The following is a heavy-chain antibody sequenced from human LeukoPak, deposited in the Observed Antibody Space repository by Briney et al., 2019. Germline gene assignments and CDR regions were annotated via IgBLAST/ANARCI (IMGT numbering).Heavy chain of an antibody. D-gene: IGHD3-10*01. CDR3: ARGRLWFGELLSEDFDY. CDR1: GYTFTSYD. V-gene: IGHV1-8*01. Sequence: ASVKVSCKASGYTFTSYDINWVRQATGQGLEWMGWMNPNSGNTGYAQKFQGRVTMTRNTSISTAYMELSSLRSEDTAVYYGARGRLWFGELLSEDFDYWGQGTLVTVSS. J-gene: IGHJ4*02. CDR2: MNPNSGNT.